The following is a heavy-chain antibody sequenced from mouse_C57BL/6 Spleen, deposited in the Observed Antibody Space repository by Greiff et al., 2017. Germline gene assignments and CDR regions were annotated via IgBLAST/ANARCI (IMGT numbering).Heavy chain of an antibody. V-gene: IGHV1-81*01. CDR1: GYTFTSYG. CDR3: ARSCVYYDYDVWFAY. D-gene: IGHD2-4*01. J-gene: IGHJ3*01. CDR2: IYPRSGNT. Sequence: QVQLQQSGAELARPGASVKLSCKASGYTFTSYGISWVKQRTGQGLEWIGEIYPRSGNTYYNEKFKGKATLTADKSSSTAYMELRSLTSEDSAVYFCARSCVYYDYDVWFAYWGQGTLVTVSA.